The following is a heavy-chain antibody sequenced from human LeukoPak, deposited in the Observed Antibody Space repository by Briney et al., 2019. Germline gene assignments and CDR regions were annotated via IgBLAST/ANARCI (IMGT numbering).Heavy chain of an antibody. CDR1: GFTFSSYG. J-gene: IGHJ4*02. V-gene: IGHV3-30*03. CDR2: ISYDGSNK. Sequence: GRSLRLSCAASGFTFSSYGMHWVRQAPGKGLEWVAVISYDGSNKYYADSVKGRFTISRDNFKNTLYLQMNSLRAEDTAVYYCATYCSSTSCLDYWGQGTLVTVSS. D-gene: IGHD2-2*01. CDR3: ATYCSSTSCLDY.